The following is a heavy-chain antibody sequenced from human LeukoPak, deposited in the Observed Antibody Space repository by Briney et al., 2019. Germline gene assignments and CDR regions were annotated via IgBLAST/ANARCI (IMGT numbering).Heavy chain of an antibody. V-gene: IGHV1-3*01. CDR1: GYTFTSYA. J-gene: IGHJ4*02. CDR3: ARPIAAAPYYFDY. CDR2: INAGNGNT. D-gene: IGHD6-13*01. Sequence: GASVKVSCKASGYTFTSYAMHWVRQAPGQRLEWMGWINAGNGNTKYSQKFQGRVTITRDTSASTAYMELSSLRSEDTAVYYCARPIAAAPYYFDYWGQGTLVTVSS.